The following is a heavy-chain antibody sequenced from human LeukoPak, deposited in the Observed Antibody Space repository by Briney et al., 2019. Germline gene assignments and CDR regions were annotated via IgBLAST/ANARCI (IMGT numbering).Heavy chain of an antibody. CDR3: TRESGYKTSRQRGFDS. J-gene: IGHJ4*02. D-gene: IGHD5-12*01. CDR1: GFDFSFTW. V-gene: IGHV3-15*01. Sequence: GGSLRLSCAASGFDFSFTWMSWVRQAPGKGLELVGRIKSKTSGGTVDYAAPVRGRFTISRDDTENMVFLQMSSLKIEDTAVYYCTRESGYKTSRQRGFDSWGQGILVTVSS. CDR2: IKSKTSGGTV.